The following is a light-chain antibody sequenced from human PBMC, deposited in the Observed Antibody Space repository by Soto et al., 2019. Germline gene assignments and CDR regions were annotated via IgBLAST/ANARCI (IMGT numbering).Light chain of an antibody. CDR1: QGIGDF. CDR2: AAS. J-gene: IGKJ4*01. CDR3: QQFNVYPLT. V-gene: IGKV1-9*01. Sequence: GDRVTITCRASQGIGDFLAWYQQKPGKAPKLLIYAASTLQAGVPTRFSGFASGTEFTLTISNLQPADSATYYCQQFNVYPLTFGGGTKVEIK.